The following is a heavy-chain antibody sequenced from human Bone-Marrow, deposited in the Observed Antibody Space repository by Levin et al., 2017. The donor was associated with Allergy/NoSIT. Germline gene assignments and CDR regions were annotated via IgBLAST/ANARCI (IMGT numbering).Heavy chain of an antibody. CDR2: SRNKANSSIT. Sequence: PGGSLRLSCATSGFTFSDHYIEWVRQAPGKGLEWVGRSRNKANSSITEYAASVEGRFTISRDDSMKSLYLQMNSLKTEDTAGYYCVRWSSGAADDRGQGTLVTVSS. D-gene: IGHD7-27*01. CDR3: VRWSSGAADD. V-gene: IGHV3-72*01. CDR1: GFTFSDHY. J-gene: IGHJ4*02.